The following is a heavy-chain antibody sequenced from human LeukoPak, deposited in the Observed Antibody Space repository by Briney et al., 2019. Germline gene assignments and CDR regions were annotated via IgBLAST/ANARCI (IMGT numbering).Heavy chain of an antibody. D-gene: IGHD6-13*01. Sequence: PGGSLRLSCAASGFTFSSYWMHWVRQAPGKGLVWVSRINSDGSSTTYADSVKGRFTISRDNAKNTLYLQMNSLRAEDTAVYYCARDQGTSSSWYHVASDWFDPWGQGTLVTVSS. CDR2: INSDGSST. CDR3: ARDQGTSSSWYHVASDWFDP. J-gene: IGHJ5*02. CDR1: GFTFSSYW. V-gene: IGHV3-74*01.